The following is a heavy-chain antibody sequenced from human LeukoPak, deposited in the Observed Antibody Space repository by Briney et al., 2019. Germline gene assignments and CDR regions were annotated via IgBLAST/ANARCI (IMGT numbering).Heavy chain of an antibody. Sequence: GSLGLSCAASGFTFGSYGMSWVRQPPGQGLEWIGEISLTGETNYNPSLNGRVTMSLDESRNQLSLDLTSVTAADTAIYYCSRESGAFCPFGYWGQGTLVIVPP. CDR2: ISLTGET. V-gene: IGHV4-4*02. J-gene: IGHJ4*02. CDR1: GFTFGSYGM. D-gene: IGHD1-26*01. CDR3: SRESGAFCPFGY.